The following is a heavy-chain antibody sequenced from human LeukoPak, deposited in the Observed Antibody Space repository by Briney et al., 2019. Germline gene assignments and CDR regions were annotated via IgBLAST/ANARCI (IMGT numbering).Heavy chain of an antibody. CDR1: GYTLTELS. CDR2: FDPEDGET. D-gene: IGHD3-3*01. V-gene: IGHV1-24*01. CDR3: ASPPTYDFWSGSGGFDY. J-gene: IGHJ4*02. Sequence: ASVKVSCKVSGYTLTELSMHWVRQAPGKGLEWMGGFDPEDGETIYAQKFQGRVTMTEDTSTDTAYMELSSLRSEDTAVYYCASPPTYDFWSGSGGFDYWGQGTLVTVSS.